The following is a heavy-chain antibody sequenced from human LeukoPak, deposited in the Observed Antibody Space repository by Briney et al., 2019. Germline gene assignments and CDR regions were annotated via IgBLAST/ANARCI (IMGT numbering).Heavy chain of an antibody. Sequence: PSETLSLTCTVSGGSISSYYWSWIRQPPGKGLEWIGYIYYSGSTNYNPSLKSRVTISVDTSKNQFSLKLSSVTAADTAVYYCALIVATARSINYWGQGTLVTVSS. CDR1: GGSISSYY. CDR2: IYYSGST. V-gene: IGHV4-59*08. D-gene: IGHD5-12*01. CDR3: ALIVATARSINY. J-gene: IGHJ4*02.